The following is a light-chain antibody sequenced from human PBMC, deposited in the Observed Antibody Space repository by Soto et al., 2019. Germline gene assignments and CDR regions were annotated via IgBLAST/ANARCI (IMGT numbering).Light chain of an antibody. Sequence: DIQMTQSPSSLSASVGDSVTITCRASQSTRRYLNWYQQKPGKAPKLLIHSASSLQSGVPSRFSGSGSETDFTLIISSLQPEDFATYYCQQSDSTPYTFGQGTKLEIK. CDR1: QSTRRY. CDR2: SAS. CDR3: QQSDSTPYT. V-gene: IGKV1-39*01. J-gene: IGKJ2*01.